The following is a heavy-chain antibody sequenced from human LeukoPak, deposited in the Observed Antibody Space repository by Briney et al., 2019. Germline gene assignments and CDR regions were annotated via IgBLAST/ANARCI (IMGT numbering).Heavy chain of an antibody. CDR3: ARERQDTIIHSGAFDI. CDR2: IASDGSHT. Sequence: PGGSLRLSCAASGFTFSTYFMHWVRQAPGKGLEWVAYIASDGSHTFYVESVKGRFTISRDNSKNTLYLQMNSLRAEDTAVYFCARERQDTIIHSGAFDIWGQGTMVTVSS. D-gene: IGHD3-10*01. CDR1: GFTFSTYF. V-gene: IGHV3-30-3*01. J-gene: IGHJ3*02.